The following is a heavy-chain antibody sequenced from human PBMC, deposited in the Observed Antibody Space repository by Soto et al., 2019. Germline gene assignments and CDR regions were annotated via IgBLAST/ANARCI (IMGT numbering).Heavy chain of an antibody. CDR2: ISGSGGST. CDR3: SFDSLRIQPTLADF. V-gene: IGHV3-23*01. Sequence: GGSLRLSCAASGFIFIRYAMSWVRQAPWKGLEWVSAISGSGGSTYYADSVKGRFTISRDNSKNTLYLQMNSLRVEDTAVYYFSFDSLRIQPTLADFCGQGTLVTVSS. D-gene: IGHD5-18*01. J-gene: IGHJ4*02. CDR1: GFIFIRYA.